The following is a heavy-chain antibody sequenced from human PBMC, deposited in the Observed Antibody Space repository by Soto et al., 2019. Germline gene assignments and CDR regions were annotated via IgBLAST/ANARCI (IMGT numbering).Heavy chain of an antibody. CDR2: ISGSGGST. CDR1: EFTFSSYA. CDR3: AKDAEQWLVRVTSLDY. V-gene: IGHV3-23*01. J-gene: IGHJ4*02. D-gene: IGHD6-19*01. Sequence: EVQLLESGGGLVQPGGSLRLSCAASEFTFSSYAMSWVRQAPGKGLEWVSAISGSGGSTYYADSVKGRFTISRDNSKNTLYLQMNSLRTEDTALYYCAKDAEQWLVRVTSLDYWGQGTLVTVSS.